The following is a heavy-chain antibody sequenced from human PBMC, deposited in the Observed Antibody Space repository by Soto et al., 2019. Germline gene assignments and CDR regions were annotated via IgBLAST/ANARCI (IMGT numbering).Heavy chain of an antibody. CDR2: INHTGST. V-gene: IGHV4-34*01. D-gene: IGHD4-4*01. CDR3: TRLTVTTLYYYYGMDG. CDR1: GGSFSGYY. Sequence: PSETLSLTCAVYGGSFSGYYWSCIRQPPGKGLEWIGEINHTGSTNYNPSLKSRVTISVHTSKNQFSLKLSSVTAADTAVYYCTRLTVTTLYYYYGMDGWGQGTTVTVSS. J-gene: IGHJ6*01.